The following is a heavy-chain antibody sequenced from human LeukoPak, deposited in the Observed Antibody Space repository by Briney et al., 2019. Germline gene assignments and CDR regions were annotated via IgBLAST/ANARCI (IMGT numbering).Heavy chain of an antibody. V-gene: IGHV1-2*02. CDR2: INPNSGDT. CDR3: ARANFLYCSSTTCLFDD. CDR1: GYTFTDYY. J-gene: IGHJ4*02. D-gene: IGHD2-2*01. Sequence: GASVKVCCKASGYTFTDYYMHWVRQAPGQGLEWMGWINPNSGDTNYAQKFQGRVTMTRDTSISTAHMELSRLRSDDTAVYYCARANFLYCSSTTCLFDDWGQGTLVIVSS.